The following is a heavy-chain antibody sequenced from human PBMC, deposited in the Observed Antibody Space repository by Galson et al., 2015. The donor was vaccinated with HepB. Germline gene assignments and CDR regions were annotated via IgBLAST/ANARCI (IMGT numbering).Heavy chain of an antibody. Sequence: SLRLSCAASGFTFSSYAMSWVRQAPGKGLEWVSVISGSGGSRYYADSVKGRFTLSRDNSKNTLYLQMNSLRAEDTAVYYCAKAPPIFAFIRNHRHYYYYYMDVWGKGTTVTVSS. V-gene: IGHV3-23*01. D-gene: IGHD3-3*01. CDR3: AKAPPIFAFIRNHRHYYYYYMDV. J-gene: IGHJ6*03. CDR2: ISGSGGSR. CDR1: GFTFSSYA.